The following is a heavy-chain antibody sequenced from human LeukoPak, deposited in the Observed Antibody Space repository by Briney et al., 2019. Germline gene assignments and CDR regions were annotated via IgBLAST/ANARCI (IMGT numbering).Heavy chain of an antibody. CDR3: ARGGPSQVATVYWFFDL. Sequence: GASVKVSCKASGYTFTDYYMHWVRQAPGQGLEWMGSINPNNGGTNSAQRFQGRVTMTRDTSIATAYMDLSSLRSDDTAVYYCARGGPSQVATVYWFFDLWGRGTLVTVSS. V-gene: IGHV1-2*02. D-gene: IGHD5-12*01. CDR1: GYTFTDYY. CDR2: INPNNGGT. J-gene: IGHJ2*01.